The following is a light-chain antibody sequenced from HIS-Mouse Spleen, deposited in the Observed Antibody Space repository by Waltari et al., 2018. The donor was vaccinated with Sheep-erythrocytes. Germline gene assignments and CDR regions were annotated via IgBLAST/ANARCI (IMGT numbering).Light chain of an antibody. CDR3: CSYAGSYNHV. CDR2: DVS. J-gene: IGLJ1*01. V-gene: IGLV2-11*01. CDR1: SRDVGGSNY. Sequence: QSALTQPRSVSGSPGQSVTISCPGTSRDVGGSNYVPWYQQHPGKAPKLMIYDVSKRPSGVPDRFSGSKSGNTASLTISGLQAEDEADYYCCSYAGSYNHVFATGTKVTVL.